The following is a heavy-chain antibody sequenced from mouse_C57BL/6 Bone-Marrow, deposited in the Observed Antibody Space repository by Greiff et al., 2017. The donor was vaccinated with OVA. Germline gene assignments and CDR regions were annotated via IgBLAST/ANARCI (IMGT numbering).Heavy chain of an antibody. Sequence: EVHLVESGEGLVKPGGSLKLSCAASGFTFSSYAMSWVRQTPEKRLEWVAYISSGGDYIYYADTVKGRFTISRDNARNTLYLQMSSLKSEDTAMYYCTRGGDYDDGGWAMDYWGQGTSVTVSS. D-gene: IGHD2-4*01. CDR1: GFTFSSYA. J-gene: IGHJ4*01. CDR2: ISSGGDYI. CDR3: TRGGDYDDGGWAMDY. V-gene: IGHV5-9-1*02.